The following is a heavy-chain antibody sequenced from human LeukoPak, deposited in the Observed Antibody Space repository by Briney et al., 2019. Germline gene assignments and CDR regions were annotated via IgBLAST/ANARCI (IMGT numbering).Heavy chain of an antibody. CDR3: AKEDCSGGRCYSLHY. D-gene: IGHD2-15*01. V-gene: IGHV3-20*04. J-gene: IGHJ4*02. CDR1: GFTFDDYG. Sequence: GGSLRLSCAASGFTFDDYGMAWVRQTPGKGLEWVSTINWNGGSTAYADSVKGRFTISRDNAKNSLYLQMNSLRAEDAAVYYCAKEDCSGGRCYSLHYWGQGTLVTVSS. CDR2: INWNGGST.